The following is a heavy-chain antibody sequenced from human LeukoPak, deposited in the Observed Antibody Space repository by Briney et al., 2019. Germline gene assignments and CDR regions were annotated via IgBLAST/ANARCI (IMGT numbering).Heavy chain of an antibody. CDR1: GFTFSTNG. V-gene: IGHV3-23*01. Sequence: GGSLRLSCAASGFTFSTNGMSWVRQAPGKGLEWVSAISGSGGYIYYTDSVKGRFTISRDNAKNTLYLQVNSLRAEDTAVYYCPKSLRRIPMVRGHDCWRQGTLVTV. J-gene: IGHJ4*02. CDR3: PKSLRRIPMVRGHDC. CDR2: ISGSGGYI. D-gene: IGHD3-10*01.